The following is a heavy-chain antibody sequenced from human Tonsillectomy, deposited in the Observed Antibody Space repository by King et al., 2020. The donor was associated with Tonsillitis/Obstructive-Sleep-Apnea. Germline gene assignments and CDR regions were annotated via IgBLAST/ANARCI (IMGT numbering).Heavy chain of an antibody. V-gene: IGHV3-30*04. CDR1: GFTFSSYA. CDR2: ISFDGNNK. J-gene: IGHJ6*04. D-gene: IGHD2-2*02. CDR3: ARARIVVVPAAIHV. Sequence: QVQLVESGGGVVQPGRSLRLSCAASGFTFSSYAMHWVRQAPGKGLEWVAVISFDGNNKYYADSVKGRFTISRDNSKNTLYLQMHSLRAEDTAVYYCARARIVVVPAAIHVWGEGTTVTVSS.